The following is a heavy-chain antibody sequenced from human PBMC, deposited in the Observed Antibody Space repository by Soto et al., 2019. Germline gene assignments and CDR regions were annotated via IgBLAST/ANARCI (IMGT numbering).Heavy chain of an antibody. CDR1: GFTFSRYG. CDR3: AQNLLCEPADYYDSKADALDT. Sequence: GGSLRLSCAASGFTFSRYGVHWVRQAPGKGLELVSFISYDGSRTYYADSVKGRFTISRDNSKNTVFLQMDSLRAEDTAVYYCAQNLLCEPADYYDSKADALDTWGQGTMVTVSS. CDR2: ISYDGSRT. V-gene: IGHV3-30*02. J-gene: IGHJ3*02. D-gene: IGHD3-22*01.